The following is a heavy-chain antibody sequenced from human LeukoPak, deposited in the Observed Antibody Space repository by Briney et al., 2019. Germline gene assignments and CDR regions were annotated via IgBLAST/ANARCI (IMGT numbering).Heavy chain of an antibody. J-gene: IGHJ4*02. D-gene: IGHD6-6*01. V-gene: IGHV3-23*01. CDR1: GITFCSCV. CDR3: AKGGNRPDY. CDR2: ISGSGATT. Sequence: GGSLRLSCAASGITFCSCVMNWVRQAPEKGLEWVSSISGSGATTYYADSVKGRFTISRDNSKNTLYLQRNSLRVEDTAVYYCAKGGNRPDYWGQGTLVTVSS.